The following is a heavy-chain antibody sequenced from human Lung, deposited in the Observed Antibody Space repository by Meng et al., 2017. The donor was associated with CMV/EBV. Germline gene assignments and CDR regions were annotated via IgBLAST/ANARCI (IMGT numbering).Heavy chain of an antibody. J-gene: IGHJ6*02. CDR2: IYYSWST. CDR3: AGDAMVRGVVHRGGGMDV. CDR1: GGSITSHY. D-gene: IGHD3-10*01. V-gene: IGHV4-59*11. Sequence: SETLSLXCTVTGGSITSHYWNWSRQPPGPGLEWIGYIYYSWSTNYNPSLKSRVTTSVDTSKNQFSLKLSSVTAADTAVYYCAGDAMVRGVVHRGGGMDVWGQGTTVTVSS.